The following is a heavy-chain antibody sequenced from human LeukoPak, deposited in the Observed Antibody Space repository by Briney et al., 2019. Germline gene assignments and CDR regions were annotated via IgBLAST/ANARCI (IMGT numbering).Heavy chain of an antibody. D-gene: IGHD3-10*01. CDR2: INHSGST. J-gene: IGHJ6*03. CDR1: GGSFSGYY. V-gene: IGHV4-34*01. Sequence: SETLSLTCAVYGGSFSGYYWSWIRQPPGKGLEWIGEINHSGSTNYNPSLKSRVTISVDTSKNQFSLKLSSVTAADTAVYYCAREGTITMVRGVIIRNYYYYMDVWGKGTTVTISS. CDR3: AREGTITMVRGVIIRNYYYYMDV.